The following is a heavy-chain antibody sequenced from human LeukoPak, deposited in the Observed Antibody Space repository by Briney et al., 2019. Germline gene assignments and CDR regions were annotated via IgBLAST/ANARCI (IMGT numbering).Heavy chain of an antibody. Sequence: SETLSLNCSVSGASIRSYFWSWIRQSPGKGLEWIGYVYDNDISNFNPSLESRVTILVDRSKSQLSLKLRSVTAADTAVYYCARGLVLATDDAFDIRGPGTMVTVSS. V-gene: IGHV4-59*01. CDR3: ARGLVLATDDAFDI. D-gene: IGHD5-12*01. CDR2: VYDNDIS. J-gene: IGHJ3*02. CDR1: GASIRSYF.